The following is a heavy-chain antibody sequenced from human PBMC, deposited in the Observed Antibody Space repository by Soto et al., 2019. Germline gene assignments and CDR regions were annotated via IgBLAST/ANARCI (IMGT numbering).Heavy chain of an antibody. D-gene: IGHD2-2*01. CDR1: GFTFSSYS. CDR2: ISSSSYI. V-gene: IGHV3-21*01. Sequence: GGSLRLSCAASGFTFSSYSMNWVRQAPGKGLEWVSSISSSSYIYYADSVKGRFTISRDNAKNSLYLQMNSLRAEDTAVYYCARDRRYCSSTSCYPYFDYWGQGTLVTVSS. CDR3: ARDRRYCSSTSCYPYFDY. J-gene: IGHJ4*02.